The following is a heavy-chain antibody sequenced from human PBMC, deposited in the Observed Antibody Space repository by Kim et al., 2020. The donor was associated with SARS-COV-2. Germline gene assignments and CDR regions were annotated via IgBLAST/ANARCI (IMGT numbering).Heavy chain of an antibody. CDR1: GGSISSISYY. Sequence: SETLSLTCSASGGSISSISYYWGWIRQPPGKGLEWIGSVYYSGSANYNPSLKSRVSISVDTSKNQFSLKLSSVTAADTAVYYCARHFDYPKAFDIWGQGTMGPVSS. CDR2: VYYSGSA. V-gene: IGHV4-39*01. D-gene: IGHD4-17*01. CDR3: ARHFDYPKAFDI. J-gene: IGHJ3*02.